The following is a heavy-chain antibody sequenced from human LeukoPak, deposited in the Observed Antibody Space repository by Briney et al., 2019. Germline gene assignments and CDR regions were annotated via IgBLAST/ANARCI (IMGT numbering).Heavy chain of an antibody. Sequence: ASVKVSCKGSGYTFTDYYIHWVRQAPGQGLEWMGWINPDSGGTSYAQKFQGRVTMTRNTSISTAYMELSSLRSEDTAVYYCARSRGARITMVRGVWARYYMDVWGKGTTVTISS. CDR2: INPDSGGT. CDR1: GYTFTDYY. CDR3: ARSRGARITMVRGVWARYYMDV. J-gene: IGHJ6*03. D-gene: IGHD3-10*01. V-gene: IGHV1-8*02.